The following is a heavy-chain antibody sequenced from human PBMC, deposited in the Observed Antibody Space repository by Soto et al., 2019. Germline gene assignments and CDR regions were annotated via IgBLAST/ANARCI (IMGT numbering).Heavy chain of an antibody. Sequence: PSETLSLTCTVSGDSIRNYYWIWIRQPPGRGLEWIGFFYNSGTTNYNPSLKSRVTMSGDTSENQFFLNLMSVTAADTAVYYCARDDSGRPATYWGQGILVTVSS. CDR3: ARDDSGRPATY. J-gene: IGHJ4*02. CDR1: GDSIRNYY. V-gene: IGHV4-59*01. D-gene: IGHD3-10*01. CDR2: FYNSGTT.